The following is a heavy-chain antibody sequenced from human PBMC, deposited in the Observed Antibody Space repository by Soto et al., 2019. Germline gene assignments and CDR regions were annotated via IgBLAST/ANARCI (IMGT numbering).Heavy chain of an antibody. CDR3: ARGAYSDSSSYFDY. Sequence: LCGGSISSGDYYWSWIRQPPGKGLEWIGYIYYSGTTYYSPSLKSRLFMSVDTSKNHFSVRLTSVTAADTAVYFCARGAYSDSSSYFDYWGQGTLVTVSS. D-gene: IGHD6-6*01. J-gene: IGHJ4*02. V-gene: IGHV4-30-4*01. CDR1: GGSISSGDYY. CDR2: IYYSGTT.